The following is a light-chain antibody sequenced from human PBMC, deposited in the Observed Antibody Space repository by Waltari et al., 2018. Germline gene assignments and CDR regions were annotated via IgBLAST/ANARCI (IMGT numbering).Light chain of an antibody. CDR3: FSAADNSQWA. CDR2: KDT. J-gene: IGLJ3*02. Sequence: SSELIQPSSLSVSPGQTAKITCSGDLLARQYVRWFQQRPGQAPVVVIYKDTERPSGIPERFSGSSSGTTVTLTISGAQFEDEADYYCFSAADNSQWAFGGGTKLTV. CDR1: LLARQY. V-gene: IGLV3-27*01.